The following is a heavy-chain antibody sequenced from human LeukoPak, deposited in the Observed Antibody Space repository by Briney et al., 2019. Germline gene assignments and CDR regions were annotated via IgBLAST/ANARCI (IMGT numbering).Heavy chain of an antibody. Sequence: PGRSLRLSCAASGFTFNSYAMHWVRQAPGKGLEWVAVISYDGSNKYYADSVKGRFTISRDNSKNTLYLQMNSLRAEDTAVYYCARDPLYWGQGTLVTVSS. V-gene: IGHV3-30*01. CDR1: GFTFNSYA. CDR3: ARDPLY. CDR2: ISYDGSNK. J-gene: IGHJ4*02.